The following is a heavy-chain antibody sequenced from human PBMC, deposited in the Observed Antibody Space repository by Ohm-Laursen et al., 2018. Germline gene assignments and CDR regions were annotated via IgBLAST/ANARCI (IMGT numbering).Heavy chain of an antibody. Sequence: SLRLSCAASGFTFSGYAMSWVRQGPEKGLEWVSVATGSGRSTYYTDSVKGRFSISRDNSKNTLYLQMNSLRVEDTAVYYCAKGLSGGTGHGNWFDPWGQGTLVSVSS. V-gene: IGHV3-23*01. J-gene: IGHJ5*02. D-gene: IGHD3-10*01. CDR2: ATGSGRST. CDR1: GFTFSGYA. CDR3: AKGLSGGTGHGNWFDP.